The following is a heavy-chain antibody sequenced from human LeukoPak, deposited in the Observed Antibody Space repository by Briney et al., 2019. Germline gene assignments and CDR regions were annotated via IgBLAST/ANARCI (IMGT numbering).Heavy chain of an antibody. J-gene: IGHJ6*03. V-gene: IGHV3-33*06. D-gene: IGHD3-16*01. Sequence: GRSLRLSCAASGFTFSSYGMHWVRQAPGKGLEWVAVIWYNGSNKYYADSVKGRFTISRDNSKNTLYLKMNSLRAEDTAVYYCAKDFGTAYDYYYMDVWGKGTTVTVSS. CDR3: AKDFGTAYDYYYMDV. CDR1: GFTFSSYG. CDR2: IWYNGSNK.